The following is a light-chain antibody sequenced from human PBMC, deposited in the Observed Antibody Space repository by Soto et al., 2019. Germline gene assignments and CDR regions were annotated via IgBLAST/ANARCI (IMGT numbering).Light chain of an antibody. V-gene: IGKV3-15*01. J-gene: IGKJ1*01. CDR3: QQYNNWWT. CDR2: GAS. CDR1: QSVSSS. Sequence: EVVMTQSPATLSMSPGERATLSCRASQSVSSSLAWYQQKPGQAPRLLIYGASTRATGIPDRFSGSGSETEFTLNISSLKAEDFAIYYCQQYNNWWTFGQGTKVEIK.